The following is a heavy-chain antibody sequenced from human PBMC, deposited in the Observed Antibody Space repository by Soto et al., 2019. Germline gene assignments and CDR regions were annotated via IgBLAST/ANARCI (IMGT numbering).Heavy chain of an antibody. CDR1: GYSFSSYW. Sequence: PGESLKISCKASGYSFSSYWIAWVRQMPGKGLEWMGIIYPGDSDARYSPSFEGQVTISVDTSINTAYLQWSYLKASGSAMYFCARQSDYNILTGYWYYFDYWGHGSLVTVSS. D-gene: IGHD3-9*01. CDR3: ARQSDYNILTGYWYYFDY. J-gene: IGHJ4*01. CDR2: IYPGDSDA. V-gene: IGHV5-51*01.